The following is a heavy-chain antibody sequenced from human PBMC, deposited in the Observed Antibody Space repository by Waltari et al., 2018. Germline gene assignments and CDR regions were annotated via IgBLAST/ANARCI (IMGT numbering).Heavy chain of an antibody. D-gene: IGHD5-12*01. Sequence: QLQLQESGPGLVKPSVTLSLTCSAPVVSITTNRHYWGWIRQPPGQGLEWIGTISYNGATYSSPSLRSRVTIFRDTSKNQLSLKLGSVTAADTAFYYCATYIGASLGTAAFDVWGQGTMVTVSS. CDR2: ISYNGAT. J-gene: IGHJ3*01. CDR1: VVSITTNRHY. V-gene: IGHV4-39*01. CDR3: ATYIGASLGTAAFDV.